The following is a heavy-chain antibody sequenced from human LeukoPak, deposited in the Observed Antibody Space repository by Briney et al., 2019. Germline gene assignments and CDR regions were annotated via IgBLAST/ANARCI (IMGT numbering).Heavy chain of an antibody. CDR2: IYYSGST. D-gene: IGHD3-22*01. V-gene: IGHV4-61*01. J-gene: IGHJ3*02. Sequence: SETLSLTCTVSGGSIYSSSYYWSWIRQPPGKGLEWIGYIYYSGSTNYNPSLKSRVTISVDTSKNQFSLKLSSVTAADTAVYYCARVRAVAITMIVVNAFDIWGQGTMVTVSS. CDR3: ARVRAVAITMIVVNAFDI. CDR1: GGSIYSSSYY.